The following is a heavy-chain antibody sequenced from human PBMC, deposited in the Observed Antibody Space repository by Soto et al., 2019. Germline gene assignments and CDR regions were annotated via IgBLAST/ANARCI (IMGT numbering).Heavy chain of an antibody. CDR1: GFTFSNYW. J-gene: IGHJ4*02. CDR3: ARYSGWTGDY. V-gene: IGHV3-7*04. CDR2: IQQDGSEI. D-gene: IGHD2-15*01. Sequence: EVQLVESGGGLVQPGGSLRLSCVASGFTFSNYWMNWVRQVPGKGLEWVANIQQDGSEINYVDSVKGRFTISRDNAQNSLHLQMNSLRAEDSAVYYCARYSGWTGDYWGQGILVTVSS.